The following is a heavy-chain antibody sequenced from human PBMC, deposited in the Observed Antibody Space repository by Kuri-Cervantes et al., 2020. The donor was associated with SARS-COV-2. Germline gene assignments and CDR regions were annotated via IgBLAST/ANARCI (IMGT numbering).Heavy chain of an antibody. D-gene: IGHD3-10*01. CDR3: ARDPFGGSGSYYNGNWFDP. Sequence: GSLRLSCTVSGYSISSGYYWGWIRQSPGKGLEWIGSIYHSGSTYYNPSLKSRVTISVDTSKNQFSLKLSSVTAADTAVYYCARDPFGGSGSYYNGNWFDPWGQGTLVTVSS. V-gene: IGHV4-38-2*02. CDR2: IYHSGST. J-gene: IGHJ5*02. CDR1: GYSISSGYY.